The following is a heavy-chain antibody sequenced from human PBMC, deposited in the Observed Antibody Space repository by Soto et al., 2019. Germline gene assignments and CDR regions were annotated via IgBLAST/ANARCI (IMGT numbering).Heavy chain of an antibody. CDR1: GFTFSSYA. CDR2: ISGSGGST. Sequence: EVQLLESGGGLVQPGGSLRLSCAASGFTFSSYAMSWVRQAPGKGLEWVSAISGSGGSTYYADSVKGRFTISRDNSKNTLYLQMTSLRAEDTAVYYCAKGVGIVVVPAAIGSDYWGQGTLVTVSS. D-gene: IGHD2-2*03. J-gene: IGHJ4*02. V-gene: IGHV3-23*01. CDR3: AKGVGIVVVPAAIGSDY.